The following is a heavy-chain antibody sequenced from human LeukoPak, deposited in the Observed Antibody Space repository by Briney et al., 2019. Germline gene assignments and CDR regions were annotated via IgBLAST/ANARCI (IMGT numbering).Heavy chain of an antibody. J-gene: IGHJ3*02. CDR1: GYTFTKYA. V-gene: IGHV1-18*01. CDR3: ARDYDYVWGSYRYNDAFDI. Sequence: ASVKVSCKASGYTFTKYAMNWVRQAPGQGLEWMGWISAYNGNTNYAQKLQGRVTMTTDTSTSTAYMELRSLRSDDTAVYYCARDYDYVWGSYRYNDAFDIWGQGTMVTVSS. CDR2: ISAYNGNT. D-gene: IGHD3-16*02.